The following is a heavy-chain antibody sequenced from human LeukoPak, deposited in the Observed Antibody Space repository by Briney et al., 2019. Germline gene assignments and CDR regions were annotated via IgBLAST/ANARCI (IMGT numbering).Heavy chain of an antibody. CDR2: ISGSGGST. CDR3: AKDPPPYQLLLDYYYGMDV. V-gene: IGHV3-23*01. CDR1: GFTFSSYA. Sequence: PGGSLRLSCAASGFTFSSYAMSWVRQAPGKGLEWVSAISGSGGSTYYADSVKGRFTISRDNSKNTLYLQMNSLGAEDTAVYYCAKDPPPYQLLLDYYYGMDVWGQGTTVTVSS. J-gene: IGHJ6*02. D-gene: IGHD2-2*01.